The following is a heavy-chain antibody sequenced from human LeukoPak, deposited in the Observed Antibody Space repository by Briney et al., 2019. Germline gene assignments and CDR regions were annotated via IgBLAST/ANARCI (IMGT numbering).Heavy chain of an antibody. CDR1: GFTFSSYG. J-gene: IGHJ4*02. Sequence: PGGSLRLSCAASGFTFSSYGMHWVRQAPGKGLEWVAVIWYDGSNKYYADSVKGRFTISRDNSKNTLYLQMNSLRAEDTAVYYCASVAVAGTDYNFDYWGQGTLVTVSS. V-gene: IGHV3-33*01. CDR3: ASVAVAGTDYNFDY. D-gene: IGHD6-19*01. CDR2: IWYDGSNK.